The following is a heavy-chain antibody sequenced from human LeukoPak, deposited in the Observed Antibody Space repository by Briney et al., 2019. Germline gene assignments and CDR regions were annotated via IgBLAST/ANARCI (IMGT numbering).Heavy chain of an antibody. CDR2: ISAYNGNT. CDR3: ARVPAATVYYYYYMDV. V-gene: IGHV1-18*01. J-gene: IGHJ6*03. Sequence: ASVKVSCKASGYTFTSYGISWVRQAPGQGLEWMGWISAYNGNTNYAQKLQGRVTMTTDTSTSTAYMELRSHRSDDTAVYYCARVPAATVYYYYYMDVWGKGTTVTVSS. CDR1: GYTFTSYG. D-gene: IGHD2-2*01.